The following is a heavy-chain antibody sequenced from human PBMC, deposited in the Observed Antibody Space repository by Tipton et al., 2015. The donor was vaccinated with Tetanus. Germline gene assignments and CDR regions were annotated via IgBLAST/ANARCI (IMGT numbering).Heavy chain of an antibody. D-gene: IGHD6-19*01. CDR1: GYTFNTFG. CDR2: ISVYNGNT. CDR3: ARVPTNPLAVDRPTDY. J-gene: IGHJ4*02. V-gene: IGHV1-18*01. Sequence: QSGAEVKKPGASVKVSCKASGYTFNTFGISWVRQAPGQGLEWIGWISVYNGNTNYGQNVQGRDTMTTDTPASTAYMELRSLRSDDTAVYYCARVPTNPLAVDRPTDYWGQGTLVTVSS.